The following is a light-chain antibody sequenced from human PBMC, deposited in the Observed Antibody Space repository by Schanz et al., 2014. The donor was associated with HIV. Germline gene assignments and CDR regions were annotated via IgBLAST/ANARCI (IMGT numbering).Light chain of an antibody. V-gene: IGKV3-15*01. Sequence: EILLTQSPVTLSVSPGDRVTLSCRASRNIGSRLAWYQHTPGQAPRLLIYGASTRATGIPARFSGSGSGTDFTLTISSLQSEDSAVYYCQQYNNWPLFTFGPGTKVDIK. CDR2: GAS. J-gene: IGKJ3*01. CDR1: RNIGSR. CDR3: QQYNNWPLFT.